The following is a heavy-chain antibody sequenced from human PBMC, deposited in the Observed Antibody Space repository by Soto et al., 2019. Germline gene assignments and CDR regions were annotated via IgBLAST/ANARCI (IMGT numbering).Heavy chain of an antibody. CDR3: ARALDRFGDYIGYFDY. V-gene: IGHV3-33*01. CDR1: GFTFFDYG. J-gene: IGHJ4*02. CDR2: IWFNGTTA. Sequence: GGSLRLSCAVSGFTFFDYGMHWVRQAPGKGLEWVTFIWFNGTTAYYADSVKGRFTISRDNSRNTVYLHMSGLRVDDTAMYYCARALDRFGDYIGYFDYWGQGTPVTVSS. D-gene: IGHD4-17*01.